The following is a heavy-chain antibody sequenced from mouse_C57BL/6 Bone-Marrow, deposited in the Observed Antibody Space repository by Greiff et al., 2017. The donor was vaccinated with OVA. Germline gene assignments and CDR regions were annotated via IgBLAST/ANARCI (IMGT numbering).Heavy chain of an antibody. CDR1: GFTFSSYT. J-gene: IGHJ2*01. Sequence: EVKLMESGGGLVKPGGSLKLSCAASGFTFSSYTMSWVRQTPEKRLEWVATISGGGGNTYYPDSVKGRFTISRDNAKNTLYLQMSSLRSEDTALYYCARHWGRLFDYWGQGTTLTVSS. CDR2: ISGGGGNT. CDR3: ARHWGRLFDY. D-gene: IGHD3-3*01. V-gene: IGHV5-9*01.